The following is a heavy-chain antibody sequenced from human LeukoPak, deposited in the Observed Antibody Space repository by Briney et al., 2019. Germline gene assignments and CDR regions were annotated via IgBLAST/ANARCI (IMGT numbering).Heavy chain of an antibody. V-gene: IGHV3-43*02. Sequence: GGSLRLSCAASAFTFDDYAMHWVRRAPGKGLEWVSLISRVVGHTYYADSVKGRFTISRDNSKNSLYLQMNSVRAEDTAFYYCARDKSRNGGDSVGYFDYWGQGTPVRVFS. CDR1: AFTFDDYA. D-gene: IGHD4-23*01. CDR3: ARDKSRNGGDSVGYFDY. J-gene: IGHJ4*02. CDR2: ISRVVGHT.